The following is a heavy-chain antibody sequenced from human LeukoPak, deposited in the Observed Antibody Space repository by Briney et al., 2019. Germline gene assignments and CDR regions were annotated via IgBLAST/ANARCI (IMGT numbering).Heavy chain of an antibody. Sequence: PSETLSLTCTVSGDSISSGGSYWGWVRQHPGKGLGWIGYIYYSGTTYYNPSLKSRVTISVDTSKNQFSLKLSSVTAADTAIYYCARNTPDTSSGKYYIDYWGQGTLVTVSS. D-gene: IGHD2/OR15-2a*01. CDR2: IYYSGTT. V-gene: IGHV4-31*03. CDR1: GDSISSGGSY. CDR3: ARNTPDTSSGKYYIDY. J-gene: IGHJ4*02.